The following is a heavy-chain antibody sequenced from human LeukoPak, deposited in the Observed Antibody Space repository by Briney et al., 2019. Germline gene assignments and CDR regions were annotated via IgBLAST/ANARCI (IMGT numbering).Heavy chain of an antibody. J-gene: IGHJ4*02. V-gene: IGHV4-34*01. Sequence: PSETLSLTCAVYGGSFSGYYWSWIRQPPGKGLEWIGEINHSGSTNYNPSLKSRVTISVDTSKNQFSLKLSSVTAADTAVYYCARARGYTTYFDYWGQGTLVTVSS. D-gene: IGHD5-24*01. CDR1: GGSFSGYY. CDR2: INHSGST. CDR3: ARARGYTTYFDY.